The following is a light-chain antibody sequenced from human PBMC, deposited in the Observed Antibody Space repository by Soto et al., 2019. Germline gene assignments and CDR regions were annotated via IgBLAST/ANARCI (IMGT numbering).Light chain of an antibody. J-gene: IGLJ7*01. V-gene: IGLV2-14*01. Sequence: QSALTQPASVSGSPGQSITISCTGTSSDVGGYNYVSWYQQHPGKAPKLMIYDVSNRPSGVSNRFSGSKSGHTASLTISGLQAEDEADYYCSSYTSSSTHAVFGGGTQLTVL. CDR1: SSDVGGYNY. CDR2: DVS. CDR3: SSYTSSSTHAV.